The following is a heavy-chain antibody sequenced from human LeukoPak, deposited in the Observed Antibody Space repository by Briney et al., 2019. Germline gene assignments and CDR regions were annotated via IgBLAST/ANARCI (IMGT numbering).Heavy chain of an antibody. V-gene: IGHV1-18*04. CDR2: ISAYNGNT. J-gene: IGHJ1*01. CDR3: ARDDGGYCSGGSCYVAEYFQH. CDR1: GYTFTSYG. Sequence: GASVTVSCKASGYTFTSYGISWVRQAPGQGLEWMGWISAYNGNTNYAQKLQGRVTMTTDTSTSTACMELRSLRSDDTAVYYCARDDGGYCSGGSCYVAEYFQHWGQGTLVTVSS. D-gene: IGHD2-15*01.